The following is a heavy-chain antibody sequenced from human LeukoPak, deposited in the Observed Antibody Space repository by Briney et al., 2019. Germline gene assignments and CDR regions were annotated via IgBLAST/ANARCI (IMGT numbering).Heavy chain of an antibody. Sequence: GRPLRLSCGASGFSFSTFAVHWVRQTPDKGLEWVAVISSDGSKEIYADSVKGRFTISRDNSKNTLYLRMNNLTPEDTAVYYCAKGLHTSSWYGNWFDPWGQGTLVTVSS. J-gene: IGHJ5*02. CDR3: AKGLHTSSWYGNWFDP. CDR1: GFSFSTFA. V-gene: IGHV3-30*18. CDR2: ISSDGSKE. D-gene: IGHD2-15*01.